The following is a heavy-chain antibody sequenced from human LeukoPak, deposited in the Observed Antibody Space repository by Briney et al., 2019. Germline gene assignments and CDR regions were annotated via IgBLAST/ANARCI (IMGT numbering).Heavy chain of an antibody. V-gene: IGHV3-21*01. Sequence: GGSLRLSCAASGFTFSSYSMNWVRQAPGKGLEWVSSISSSSSYIYYADSVKGRFTISRDNAKNSLYLQMNSLRAEDTAVYYCARSPTTYSSSWYVWFDPWGQGTLVTVSS. CDR2: ISSSSSYI. J-gene: IGHJ5*02. D-gene: IGHD6-13*01. CDR1: GFTFSSYS. CDR3: ARSPTTYSSSWYVWFDP.